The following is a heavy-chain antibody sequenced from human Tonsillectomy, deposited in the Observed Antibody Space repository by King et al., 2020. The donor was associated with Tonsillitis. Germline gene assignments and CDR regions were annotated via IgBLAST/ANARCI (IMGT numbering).Heavy chain of an antibody. CDR1: GFIFSNYG. D-gene: IGHD4-17*01. CDR2: TRYDGSNK. J-gene: IGHJ4*02. V-gene: IGHV3-30*02. Sequence: VQLVESGGGVVQPGGSLRLSCVVSGFIFSNYGMHWVRQAPGKGLDWVAFTRYDGSNKYYADSVKGRFTISRDNSKNTLYLQMNSLRAEDTAVYYCAKGVYGPPHDHGDHTPFDYWGQGTLVTVSS. CDR3: AKGVYGPPHDHGDHTPFDY.